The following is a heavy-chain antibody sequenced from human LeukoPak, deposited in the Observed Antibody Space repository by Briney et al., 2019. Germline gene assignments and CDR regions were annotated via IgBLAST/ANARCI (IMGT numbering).Heavy chain of an antibody. J-gene: IGHJ4*02. V-gene: IGHV3-48*03. CDR1: GFTFSSYE. CDR3: TTVLEEQWSFDY. CDR2: ISSSGSTI. Sequence: GGSLRLSCAASGFTFSSYEMNWVRQAPGKGLEWVSYISSSGSTIYYADSVKGRFTISRDNAKNSLYLQMNSLKTEDTAVYYCTTVLEEQWSFDYWGQGTLVTVSS. D-gene: IGHD6-19*01.